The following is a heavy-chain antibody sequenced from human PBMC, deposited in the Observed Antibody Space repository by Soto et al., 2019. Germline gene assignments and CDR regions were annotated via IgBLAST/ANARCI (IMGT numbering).Heavy chain of an antibody. V-gene: IGHV4-31*03. CDR3: ARENSGGYYYDSSGYLDY. D-gene: IGHD3-22*01. CDR2: IYYSGST. J-gene: IGHJ4*02. Sequence: SETLSLTCTVSGGSISSGGYYWSWIRQHPGKGLEWIVYIYYSGSTYYNPSLKSRVTISVDTSKNQFSLKLSSVTAADTAVYYCARENSGGYYYDSSGYLDYWGQGTLVTVSS. CDR1: GGSISSGGYY.